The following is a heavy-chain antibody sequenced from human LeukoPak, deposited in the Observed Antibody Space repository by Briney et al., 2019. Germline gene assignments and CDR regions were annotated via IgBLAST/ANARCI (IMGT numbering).Heavy chain of an antibody. CDR3: ARDSEDELLWFGAYGMDV. CDR2: IYHSGST. D-gene: IGHD3-10*01. Sequence: SETLSLTCAVSGHSISSGYYWGWIRQPPGKGLEWIGSIYHSGSTYYNPSLKSRVTISVDTSKNQFSLKLSSVTAADTAVYYCARDSEDELLWFGAYGMDVWGKGTTVTVSS. CDR1: GHSISSGYY. J-gene: IGHJ6*04. V-gene: IGHV4-38-2*02.